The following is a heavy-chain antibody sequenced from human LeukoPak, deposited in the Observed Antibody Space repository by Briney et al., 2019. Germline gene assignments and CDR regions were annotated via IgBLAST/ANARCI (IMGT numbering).Heavy chain of an antibody. V-gene: IGHV4-59*13. CDR2: IYYSGST. Sequence: PSETLSLTCTVSGGSISSYYWSWIRQPPGKGLEWIGYIYYSGSTNYNPSPKSRVTISVDTSKNQFSLKLSSVTAADTAVYYCARNGDYAPVFDYWGQGTLVTVSS. J-gene: IGHJ4*02. D-gene: IGHD4-17*01. CDR3: ARNGDYAPVFDY. CDR1: GGSISSYY.